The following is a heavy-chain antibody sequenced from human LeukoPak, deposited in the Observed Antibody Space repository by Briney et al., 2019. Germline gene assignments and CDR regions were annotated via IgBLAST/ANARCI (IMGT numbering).Heavy chain of an antibody. CDR1: GFTFSNAW. D-gene: IGHD6-19*01. V-gene: IGHV3-15*01. J-gene: IGHJ4*02. Sequence: GGSLRLSCAASGFTFSNAWMSWVRQAPGKGLEWVGRIKSKTDGGTTDYAAPVKGRFTISRDDSKNTLYLQMNSLKTEDTAVYYCARGPVIAVAASGYWGQGTLVTVSS. CDR3: ARGPVIAVAASGY. CDR2: IKSKTDGGTT.